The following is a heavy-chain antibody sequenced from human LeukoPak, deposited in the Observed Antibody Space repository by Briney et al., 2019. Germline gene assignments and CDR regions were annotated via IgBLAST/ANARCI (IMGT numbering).Heavy chain of an antibody. CDR2: INHSGST. D-gene: IGHD2-21*02. CDR1: GGSFSGYY. Sequence: SETLSLTCAVYGGSFSGYYWSWIRQPPGKGLEWIGEINHSGSTNYNPSLKSRVTISVDKSKNQFSLKLSSVTAADTAVYYCARAVAYCGGDCYSGEVDYWGQGTLVTVSS. V-gene: IGHV4-34*01. J-gene: IGHJ4*02. CDR3: ARAVAYCGGDCYSGEVDY.